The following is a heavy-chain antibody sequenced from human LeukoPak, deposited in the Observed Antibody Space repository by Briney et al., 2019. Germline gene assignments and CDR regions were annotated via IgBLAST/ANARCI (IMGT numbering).Heavy chain of an antibody. D-gene: IGHD2-2*01. CDR3: ASFVAGLPAAIGY. J-gene: IGHJ4*02. CDR1: GGSISSSSYY. V-gene: IGHV4-39*07. Sequence: SETLSLTCTVSGGSISSSSYYWGWIRQPPGKGLEWIGSIYYSGSTYFNPSLKSRVTISVDTSKNQFSLKLSSVTAADTAVYYCASFVAGLPAAIGYWGQGTLVTVSS. CDR2: IYYSGST.